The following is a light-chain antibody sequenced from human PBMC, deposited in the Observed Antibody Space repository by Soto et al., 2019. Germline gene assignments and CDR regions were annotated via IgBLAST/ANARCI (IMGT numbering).Light chain of an antibody. V-gene: IGKV1-5*03. Sequence: DIQMTQSPSTLSGSVGDRVTITCRASQTISSWLAWYQQKPGKAPKLLIYKASTLKSGVPSRFSGSGSGTEFTLTISSQQPDDFATYYCQHYNSYSEAFGQGTKVEPK. J-gene: IGKJ1*01. CDR1: QTISSW. CDR3: QHYNSYSEA. CDR2: KAS.